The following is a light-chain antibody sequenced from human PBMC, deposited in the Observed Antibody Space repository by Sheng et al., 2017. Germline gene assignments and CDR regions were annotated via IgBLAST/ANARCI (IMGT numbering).Light chain of an antibody. J-gene: IGKJ1*01. Sequence: EVVLTQSPGTLSLSPGERATLSCRASQSVSSSYLAWYQQKPGQAPRFLIYGASTRATGIPDRFSGSGSGTEFTLTISSLQSEDFAIYYCLQYSNWPWTFGQGTKVEI. CDR2: GAS. CDR3: LQYSNWPWT. CDR1: QSVSSSY. V-gene: IGKV3-20*01.